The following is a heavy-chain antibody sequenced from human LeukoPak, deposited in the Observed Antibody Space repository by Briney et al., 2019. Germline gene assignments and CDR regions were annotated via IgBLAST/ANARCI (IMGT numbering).Heavy chain of an antibody. D-gene: IGHD2-2*01. CDR3: VSCGTTTCIIRFDH. Sequence: PGGSLRLSCAVSGFTFSRYWMNWVRQAPGKGLEWVASIKEDGSEKSYVDSVKGRFTISRDNAKNSLYLQMNSLRAEDTAIYYCVSCGTTTCIIRFDHWGQGTLVTVSS. CDR1: GFTFSRYW. J-gene: IGHJ4*02. CDR2: IKEDGSEK. V-gene: IGHV3-7*01.